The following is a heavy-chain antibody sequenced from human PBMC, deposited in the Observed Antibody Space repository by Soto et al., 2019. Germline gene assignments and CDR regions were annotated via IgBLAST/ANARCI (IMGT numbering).Heavy chain of an antibody. D-gene: IGHD3-22*01. V-gene: IGHV4-31*03. CDR3: AREPTYYYDSSGYKLGY. CDR1: GGSISSGGYY. J-gene: IGHJ4*02. CDR2: IYYSGST. Sequence: SETLSLTCTVSGGSISSGGYYWSWIRQHPGKGLEWIGYIYYSGSTYYNPSLKSRVTISVDTSKNQFSLKLSSVTAADTAVYYCAREPTYYYDSSGYKLGYWGQGTLVTVS.